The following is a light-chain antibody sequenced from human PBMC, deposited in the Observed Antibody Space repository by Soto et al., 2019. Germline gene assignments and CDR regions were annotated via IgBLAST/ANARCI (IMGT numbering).Light chain of an antibody. CDR2: NNY. Sequence: QSVLTQPPSASGTPGQRVTISCSGSSSNIGSNTVSWYHQLPGTAPTLLIYNNYQRPSGVPDRFSGSKSVTSASLAISGLQSEDEADYYCATWDDRLNGVVFGEGTKVTVL. CDR3: ATWDDRLNGVV. V-gene: IGLV1-44*01. J-gene: IGLJ2*01. CDR1: SSNIGSNT.